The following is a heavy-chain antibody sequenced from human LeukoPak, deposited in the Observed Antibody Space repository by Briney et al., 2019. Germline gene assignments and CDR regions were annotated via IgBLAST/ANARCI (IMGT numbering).Heavy chain of an antibody. CDR1: GGSFSGYY. Sequence: SETLSLTCAVYGGSFSGYYWSWIRPPPGKGLEWSGSIYYSGSTYYNPSLKSRVTISVDTSKNQFSLKLSSVTAADTAVYYCARHVGEYSSSSGDFDYWGQGTLVTVSS. V-gene: IGHV4-34*01. CDR3: ARHVGEYSSSSGDFDY. J-gene: IGHJ4*02. D-gene: IGHD6-6*01. CDR2: IYYSGST.